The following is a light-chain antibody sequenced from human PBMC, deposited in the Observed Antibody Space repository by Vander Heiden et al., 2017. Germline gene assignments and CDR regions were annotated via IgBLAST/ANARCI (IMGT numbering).Light chain of an antibody. Sequence: SYLLTQPPSVSVAPGQTAHISRGGHHVGSFGVQWFQQRPGQAPVLVVYDDNGRPSGIPDRFSASGSGNTATLTITRVEAGDEADYHCQMWHTDSVIFGGGTKLTVL. CDR2: DDN. CDR3: QMWHTDSVI. V-gene: IGLV3-21*02. J-gene: IGLJ2*01. CDR1: HVGSFG.